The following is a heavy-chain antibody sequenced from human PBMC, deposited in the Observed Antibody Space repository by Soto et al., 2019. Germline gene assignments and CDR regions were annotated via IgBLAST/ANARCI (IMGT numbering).Heavy chain of an antibody. CDR2: MNPNSGNT. Sequence: VKLVQPGAEVKKPGAQVKFSGKAFGTTFTGYIITWVRQATGQGLEWMGWMNPNSGNTGYAQKFQGRVTMTRNTSISTAYMELSSLRSEDTAVYYCARSTNDYGDRHWGQGTLVTVSS. D-gene: IGHD4-17*01. CDR3: ARSTNDYGDRH. V-gene: IGHV1-8*01. CDR1: GTTFTGYI. J-gene: IGHJ4*02.